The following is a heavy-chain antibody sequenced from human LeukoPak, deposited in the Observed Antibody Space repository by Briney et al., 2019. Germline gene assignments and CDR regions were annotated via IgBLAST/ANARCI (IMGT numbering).Heavy chain of an antibody. Sequence: PSETLSLTCTVSGGSISISSYYWGWIRQPPGKGLEWIGSIYYSGSTYYNPSLKSRVTISVDTSKNQFSLKLSSVTAADTAVYYCARRVGATRSPNFDYWGQGTLVTVSS. D-gene: IGHD1-26*01. CDR1: GGSISISSYY. CDR2: IYYSGST. J-gene: IGHJ4*02. CDR3: ARRVGATRSPNFDY. V-gene: IGHV4-39*01.